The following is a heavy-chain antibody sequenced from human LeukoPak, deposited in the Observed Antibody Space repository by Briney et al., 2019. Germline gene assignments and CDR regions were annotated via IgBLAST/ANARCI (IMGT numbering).Heavy chain of an antibody. CDR3: ARGVSSLIDY. CDR1: GGSFSGYY. V-gene: IGHV4-34*01. CDR2: INHSGST. D-gene: IGHD2-8*01. Sequence: SETLSLICAVYGGSFSGYYWSWIRQPPGKGLEWIGEINHSGSTNYNPSLKSRVTISVDTSKNQFSLKLSSVTAADTAVYYCARGVSSLIDYWGQGTLVTVSS. J-gene: IGHJ4*02.